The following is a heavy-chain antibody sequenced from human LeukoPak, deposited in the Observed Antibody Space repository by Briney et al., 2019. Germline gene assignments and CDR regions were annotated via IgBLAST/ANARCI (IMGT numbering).Heavy chain of an antibody. CDR2: IRYDGSNK. Sequence: GRSLRLSCAASGFTFSSYGMHWVRQAPGKGLEWVAFIRYDGSNKYYADSVKGRFTISRDNYKNTLYLQMNSLRAEDTAVYYCAKDQNYHIAAAGRVDYWGQGTLVTVSS. D-gene: IGHD6-13*01. J-gene: IGHJ4*02. V-gene: IGHV3-30*02. CDR3: AKDQNYHIAAAGRVDY. CDR1: GFTFSSYG.